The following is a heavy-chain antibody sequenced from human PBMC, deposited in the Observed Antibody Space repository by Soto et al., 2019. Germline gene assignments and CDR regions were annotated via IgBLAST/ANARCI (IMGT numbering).Heavy chain of an antibody. CDR1: GGSISSYY. CDR3: ARDRYYYDSSGYASAWFHP. Sequence: SETLSLTCTVSGGSISSYYWSLIRQPPGKGLEWIGYIYWSGSTNYNPSLKSRVTISVDTSKNQFSLKLSSVTAADKAVYYCARDRYYYDSSGYASAWFHPWAQGTLVTVYS. CDR2: IYWSGST. J-gene: IGHJ5*02. V-gene: IGHV4-59*01. D-gene: IGHD3-22*01.